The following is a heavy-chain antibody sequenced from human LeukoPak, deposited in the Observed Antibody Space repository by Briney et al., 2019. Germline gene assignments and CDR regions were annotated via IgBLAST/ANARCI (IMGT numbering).Heavy chain of an antibody. CDR2: IWNDGSKK. D-gene: IGHD3-10*01. Sequence: GGSLRLSCVASGFTFSNYGMYWVRQAPGKGLEGVALIWNDGSKKYYVDSVKGRFTISRDNSKNTLYLQMNSLRAEDTAVYYCARDRQELSHYYYYMGVWGKGTRSSSP. CDR1: GFTFSNYG. CDR3: ARDRQELSHYYYYMGV. J-gene: IGHJ6*03. V-gene: IGHV3-33*07.